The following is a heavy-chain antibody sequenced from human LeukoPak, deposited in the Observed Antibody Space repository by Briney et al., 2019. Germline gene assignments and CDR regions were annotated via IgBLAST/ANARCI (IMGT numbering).Heavy chain of an antibody. Sequence: SESLSLTCTVSGGSISSGSYYWSWIRQPAGKGLEWIGRIYTSGSTNYNPSLKSRVTISVDTSKNQFSLKLSSVTAADTAVYYCAGVLLWFGELLPPDYYGMDVWGQGTTVTVSS. D-gene: IGHD3-10*01. CDR1: GGSISSGSYY. CDR3: AGVLLWFGELLPPDYYGMDV. J-gene: IGHJ6*02. CDR2: IYTSGST. V-gene: IGHV4-61*02.